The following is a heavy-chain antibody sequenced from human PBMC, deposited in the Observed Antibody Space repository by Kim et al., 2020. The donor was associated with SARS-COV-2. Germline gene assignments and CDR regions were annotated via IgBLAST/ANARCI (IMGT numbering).Heavy chain of an antibody. J-gene: IGHJ4*02. CDR1: GFTFSTYT. Sequence: GGSLRLSCAASGFTFSTYTMNWVRQAPGKGLEWVSGIYGGGGSGGGATTFYADSVKGRFTISRDNSKNTLDLQMNSLRVEDTAIYYCAKDMVPDGIWGFDYLGQGARVTVSS. CDR3: AKDMVPDGIWGFDY. CDR2: IYGGGGSGGGATT. D-gene: IGHD3-10*01. V-gene: IGHV3-23*01.